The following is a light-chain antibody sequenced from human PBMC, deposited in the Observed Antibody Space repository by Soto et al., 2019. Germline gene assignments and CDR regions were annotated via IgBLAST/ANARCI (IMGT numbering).Light chain of an antibody. CDR1: QSVSSRY. CDR3: QQRSNWPPWT. CDR2: GAS. J-gene: IGKJ1*01. Sequence: EIVLTQSPGTLSLSPGERATLSCRASQSVSSRYLAWYQQKPGQAPRLLMYGASSRATGIPARFSGSGSGTDFTLTISSLEPEDFAVYYCQQRSNWPPWTFGQGTKV. V-gene: IGKV3D-20*02.